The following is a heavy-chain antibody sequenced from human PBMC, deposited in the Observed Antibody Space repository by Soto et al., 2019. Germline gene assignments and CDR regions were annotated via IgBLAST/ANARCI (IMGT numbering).Heavy chain of an antibody. D-gene: IGHD3-3*01. J-gene: IGHJ4*02. Sequence: SETLSLTCAVYGGSFSGYYWSWIRQPPGKGLEWIGEINHSGSTNYNPSLKSRVTISVDTSKNQFSLKLSSVTAADTAVYYCARGLRFLEWLLPQGRFGSWTFDYWGQGTLVTVSS. CDR1: GGSFSGYY. CDR2: INHSGST. CDR3: ARGLRFLEWLLPQGRFGSWTFDY. V-gene: IGHV4-34*01.